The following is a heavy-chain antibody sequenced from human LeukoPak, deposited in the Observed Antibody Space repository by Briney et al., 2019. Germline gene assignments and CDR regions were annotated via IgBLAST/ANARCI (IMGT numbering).Heavy chain of an antibody. CDR1: GYTFTSYG. CDR2: ISAYNGNT. Sequence: GASVKVSCKASGYTFTSYGISWVRQAPGQGLEWMGWISAYNGNTNYAQKLRGRVTMTTDTSTSTAYMELRSLRSDDTAVYYCARAIVFSGSPTGIDYWGQGTLVTVSS. V-gene: IGHV1-18*01. CDR3: ARAIVFSGSPTGIDY. D-gene: IGHD1-26*01. J-gene: IGHJ4*02.